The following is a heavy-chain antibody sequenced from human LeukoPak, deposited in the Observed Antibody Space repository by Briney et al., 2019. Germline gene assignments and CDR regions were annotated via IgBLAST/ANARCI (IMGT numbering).Heavy chain of an antibody. J-gene: IGHJ4*02. D-gene: IGHD3-3*01. CDR2: INHSGST. CDR1: GGSFSGYY. V-gene: IGHV4-34*01. Sequence: SETLSLTCAVYGGSFSGYYWSWIRQPPGKGLEWIGEINHSGSTNYNPSLKSRVTISVDTSKNQFSLKLSSVTAADTAVYYCARVGDFWSGGVDYWGQGTLVTVSS. CDR3: ARVGDFWSGGVDY.